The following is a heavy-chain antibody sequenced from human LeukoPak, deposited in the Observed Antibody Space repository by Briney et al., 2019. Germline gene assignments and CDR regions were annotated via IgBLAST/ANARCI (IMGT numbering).Heavy chain of an antibody. D-gene: IGHD1-1*01. CDR3: ARDPGLPRAYTVNY. Sequence: SGGSLRLSCAASGFTFSDYSMNWVRQAPGKGLEWVSSISSSSTYIYYADSVKGRFTISRDNAKNSVYLQMNSLRAEDTAVYYCARDPGLPRAYTVNYWGQGSLVTVSS. CDR1: GFTFSDYS. V-gene: IGHV3-21*01. CDR2: ISSSSTYI. J-gene: IGHJ4*02.